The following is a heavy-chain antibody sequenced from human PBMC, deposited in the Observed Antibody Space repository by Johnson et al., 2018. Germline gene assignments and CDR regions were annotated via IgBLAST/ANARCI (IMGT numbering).Heavy chain of an antibody. CDR2: ISYDATNK. Sequence: VQLVESGGGVVQPGRSLSLSCAASGFTFSTFAMNWVRQPPGKGLEWLALISYDATNKNYAHSVKGRFTISRDNPKDTVSLQMDNLTSEDTAVYYCARARGIVGGTYFDSWGQGTLVTVSS. V-gene: IGHV3-30*04. D-gene: IGHD1-26*01. CDR3: ARARGIVGGTYFDS. CDR1: GFTFSTFA. J-gene: IGHJ4*02.